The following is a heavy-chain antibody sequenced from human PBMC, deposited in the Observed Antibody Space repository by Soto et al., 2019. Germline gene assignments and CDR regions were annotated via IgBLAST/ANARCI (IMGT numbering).Heavy chain of an antibody. CDR3: AREWGLLPYYVMNV. D-gene: IGHD7-27*01. V-gene: IGHV4-61*03. Sequence: PSETLSLTCIFSCDSVTSGSYYWTWLRQPPGKGLEWIGYISYTGRTKYNPSLQSRVTISVGTSKNDFSLNLSSVTAADTAVYFCAREWGLLPYYVMNVWGHGTAVTVSS. CDR2: ISYTGRT. J-gene: IGHJ6*02. CDR1: CDSVTSGSYY.